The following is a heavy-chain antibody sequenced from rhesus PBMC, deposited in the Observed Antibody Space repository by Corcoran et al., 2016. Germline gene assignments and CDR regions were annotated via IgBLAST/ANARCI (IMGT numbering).Heavy chain of an antibody. CDR3: ARSPTDDDGYYYTYYVDY. CDR1: GFSLSTSGMG. CDR2: IYWDDDK. V-gene: IGHV2S1*01. Sequence: QVTLKESGPALVKPTQTLTLTCTFSGFSLSTSGMGVGWIRQPPGKALEWLALIYWDDDKYSSTALKGRRTIAEGTSKNQVVLTMTNMDPVDTATYYGARSPTDDDGYYYTYYVDYWGQGVLVTVSS. J-gene: IGHJ4*01. D-gene: IGHD3-9*01.